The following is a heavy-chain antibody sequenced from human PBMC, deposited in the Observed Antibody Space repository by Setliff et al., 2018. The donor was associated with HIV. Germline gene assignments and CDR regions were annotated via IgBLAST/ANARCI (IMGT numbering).Heavy chain of an antibody. CDR3: ANKSGYCSGGNCFGSYYFDF. D-gene: IGHD2-15*01. CDR1: GGTFSSYA. V-gene: IGHV1-69*05. CDR2: IIPIFGTT. Sequence: SVKVSCKASGGTFSSYAISWVRQAPGQGLEWMGGIIPIFGTTNYAQKFQGRVTITTDESTTTAYMELSSLRSEDTALYYCANKSGYCSGGNCFGSYYFDFWGQGTLVTVSS. J-gene: IGHJ4*02.